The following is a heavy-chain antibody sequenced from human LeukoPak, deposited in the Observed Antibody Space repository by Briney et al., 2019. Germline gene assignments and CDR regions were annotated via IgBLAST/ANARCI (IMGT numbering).Heavy chain of an antibody. CDR1: GGTFSSYA. CDR3: ARANQLLFKWCDP. D-gene: IGHD2-2*01. J-gene: IGHJ5*02. Sequence: GASVKVSCKASGGTFSSYAISWVRQAPGQGLEWMGRIIPIFGTANYAQKFQGRVTITTDESTSTAYMELSSLRSEDTAVYYCARANQLLFKWCDPWGQGTLVTVSS. V-gene: IGHV1-69*05. CDR2: IIPIFGTA.